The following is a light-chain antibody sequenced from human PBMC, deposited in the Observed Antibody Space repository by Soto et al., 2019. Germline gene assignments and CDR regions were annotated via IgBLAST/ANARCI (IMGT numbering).Light chain of an antibody. V-gene: IGKV3-20*01. CDR2: GAS. J-gene: IGKJ1*01. Sequence: EIVLTQSPGTLSLSPGEGATLSCRASQSVSSSYLAWYQQKPGQAPRLLIYGASSRATGIPDRFSGSGSGTDFTLTISRLEPEDFAVYYCQLYGSSPPQTFGQGTKVDIK. CDR1: QSVSSSY. CDR3: QLYGSSPPQT.